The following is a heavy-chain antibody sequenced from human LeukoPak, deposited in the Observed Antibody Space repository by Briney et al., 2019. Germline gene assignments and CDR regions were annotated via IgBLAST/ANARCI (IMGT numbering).Heavy chain of an antibody. Sequence: GGSLRLSCATSEFTFNIHAMTSARQAPGKGLEWVSAIRGTGGGGETFYADPVKGRFTISRDDSNNTVYLQMSSLRAEDTAVYYCAKGEWFDSWGPGTLVTVSS. CDR1: EFTFNIHA. V-gene: IGHV3-23*01. CDR2: IRGTGGGGET. CDR3: AKGEWFDS. J-gene: IGHJ5*01.